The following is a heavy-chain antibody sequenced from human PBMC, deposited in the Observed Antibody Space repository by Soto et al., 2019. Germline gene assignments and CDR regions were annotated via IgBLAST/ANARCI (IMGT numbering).Heavy chain of an antibody. D-gene: IGHD3-16*01. V-gene: IGHV3-30*04. CDR1: GFTFSTYT. Sequence: GGSLRLSCAASGFTFSTYTMHWVRQAPGKGLEWVALISYDGNKKYYADSVKGRFTISRDTSKNTVYLQMNSLRADDTAFYYCAKDLAPRGVLNPFDSWGQGTLVTVSS. J-gene: IGHJ4*02. CDR3: AKDLAPRGVLNPFDS. CDR2: ISYDGNKK.